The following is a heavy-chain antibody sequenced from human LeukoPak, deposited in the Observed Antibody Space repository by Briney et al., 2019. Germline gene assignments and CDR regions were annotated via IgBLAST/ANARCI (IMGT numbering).Heavy chain of an antibody. Sequence: PSETLSLTCTVSGGSISSYYWSWLRQPPGKGLEWIGYIYYSGSTNYNPSLKSRVTISVDTSKNQFSLKLSSVPAADTAVYYCARHLYYYGMDVWGQGTTVTVSS. CDR3: ARHLYYYGMDV. V-gene: IGHV4-59*08. J-gene: IGHJ6*02. CDR2: IYYSGST. CDR1: GGSISSYY.